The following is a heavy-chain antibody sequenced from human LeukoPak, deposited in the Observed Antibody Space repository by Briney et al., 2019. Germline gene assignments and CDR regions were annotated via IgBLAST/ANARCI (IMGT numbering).Heavy chain of an antibody. CDR1: GFTFSSYS. Sequence: GGSLRLSCAASGFTFSSYSMNWVRQAPGKGLEWVSSISSSSSYIYYADSVKGRFTISRDNAKNSLYLQMNSLRAEDTAVYYCAKDGELLWFGELLRYYFDYWGQGTLVTVSS. V-gene: IGHV3-21*01. CDR3: AKDGELLWFGELLRYYFDY. J-gene: IGHJ4*02. CDR2: ISSSSSYI. D-gene: IGHD3-10*01.